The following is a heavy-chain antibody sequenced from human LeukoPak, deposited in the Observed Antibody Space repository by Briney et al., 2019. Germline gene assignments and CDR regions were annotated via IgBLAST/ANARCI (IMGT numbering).Heavy chain of an antibody. CDR3: ARDNGYKSVDY. CDR1: GYTFSTYG. V-gene: IGHV1-18*01. CDR2: ISASNGNT. J-gene: IGHJ4*02. Sequence: ASVKVSCTASGYTFSTYGISWLRQAPGQGLEWIGWISASNGNTNYAQKFQGRVTMTTDTSTSTLYMEVRSLRSDDTAVYYCARDNGYKSVDYWGQGTLVTVSS. D-gene: IGHD1-14*01.